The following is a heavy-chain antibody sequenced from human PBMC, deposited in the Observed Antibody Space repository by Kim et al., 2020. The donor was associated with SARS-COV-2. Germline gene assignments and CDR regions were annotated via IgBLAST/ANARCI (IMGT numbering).Heavy chain of an antibody. V-gene: IGHV1-18*01. CDR3: ARVEYYDSSGYYERSYFDY. D-gene: IGHD3-22*01. CDR1: GYTFTSYG. J-gene: IGHJ4*02. CDR2: ISAYNGNT. Sequence: ASVKVSCKASGYTFTSYGISWVRQAPGQGLEWMGWISAYNGNTNYAQKPQGRVTMTTDTSTSTAYMELRSLRSDDTAVYYCARVEYYDSSGYYERSYFDYWGQGTLVTVSS.